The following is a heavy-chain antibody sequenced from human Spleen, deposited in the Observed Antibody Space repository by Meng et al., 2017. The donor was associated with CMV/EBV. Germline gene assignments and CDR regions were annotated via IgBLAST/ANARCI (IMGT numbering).Heavy chain of an antibody. J-gene: IGHJ2*01. CDR1: GFTFSNYL. D-gene: IGHD6-13*01. CDR2: ISYDGNGGI. V-gene: IGHV3-30*14. Sequence: GGSLRLSCAASGFTFSNYLMHWVRQVPGKGLEWVAVISYDGNGGIFYSDSVKGRFSISRDNSKNTLYLQMNSLRTEDTAVYYCARAYTSSWSIGPRWFFDLWGRGALVTVSS. CDR3: ARAYTSSWSIGPRWFFDL.